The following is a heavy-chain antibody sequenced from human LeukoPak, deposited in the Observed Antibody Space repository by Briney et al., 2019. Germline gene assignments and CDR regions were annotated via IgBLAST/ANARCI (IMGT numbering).Heavy chain of an antibody. J-gene: IGHJ4*02. V-gene: IGHV3-15*01. CDR2: IKSKTDGETT. D-gene: IGHD3-10*01. CDR3: TTDLGTYYHGSQRLIPIDY. CDR1: GFTFTNAW. Sequence: GGSLRLSCVDFGFTFTNAWMSWVRQAPGKGLEWIGRIKSKTDGETTNYAEPVRGRFTISRDDSKSAVYLQMNSLKIEDTAVYYCTTDLGTYYHGSQRLIPIDYWGQGTLVTVSS.